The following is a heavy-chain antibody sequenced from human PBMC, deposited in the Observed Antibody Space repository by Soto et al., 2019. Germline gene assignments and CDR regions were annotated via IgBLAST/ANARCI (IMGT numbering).Heavy chain of an antibody. CDR1: GGSISNYY. Sequence: PSETLSLTCTVSGGSISNYYWSWIRQPPGKGLELIGYVSYSGSTNYNPSLNSRVTISVDTSKNQFSLRLSSVTAADTAVYYCARDRGYPNCNAPWGQGTLVTVSS. D-gene: IGHD1-20*01. V-gene: IGHV4-59*01. CDR2: VSYSGST. CDR3: ARDRGYPNCNAP. J-gene: IGHJ5*02.